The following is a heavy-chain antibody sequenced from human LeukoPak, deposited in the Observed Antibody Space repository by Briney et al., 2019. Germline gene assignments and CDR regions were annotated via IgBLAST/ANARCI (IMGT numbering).Heavy chain of an antibody. V-gene: IGHV3-7*01. J-gene: IGHJ4*02. CDR3: ARDSSLRLWFRS. Sequence: GGSLRLSCVASGFTFSTSWMNWVRQAPGKGLEWVANIKGDGSVQSYVDSVKGRFTISRDNAKNSLFLQMNSLRAEDTAVYYCARDSSLRLWFRSWGQGTLVTVSS. CDR2: IKGDGSVQ. D-gene: IGHD3-10*01. CDR1: GFTFSTSW.